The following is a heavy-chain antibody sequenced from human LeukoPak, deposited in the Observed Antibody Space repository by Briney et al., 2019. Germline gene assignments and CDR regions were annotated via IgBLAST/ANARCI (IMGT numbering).Heavy chain of an antibody. CDR2: INPNSGGT. J-gene: IGHJ5*02. CDR1: GGTFSSSA. Sequence: GASVKVSCKASGGTFSSSAIIWVRQAPGQGLEWMGWINPNSGGTNYAQKFQGRVTMTRDTSISTAYMELSSLRSDDTAVFYCARGPKRNWFDPWGQGTLVTVSS. V-gene: IGHV1-2*02. CDR3: ARGPKRNWFDP.